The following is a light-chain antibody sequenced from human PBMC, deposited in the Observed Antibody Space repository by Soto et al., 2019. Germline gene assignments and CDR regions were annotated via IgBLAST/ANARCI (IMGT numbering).Light chain of an antibody. CDR1: QSVSSY. J-gene: IGKJ3*01. Sequence: EIVVTQSPATLSLSPGERATLSCRASQSVSSYLAWYQQKPGQAPRLLIYDASNRATGIPDRFSGSGSGTDFTLTIRKLEPEDFAVYYCQQFGGSPPRFTFGPGTKVDIK. CDR2: DAS. V-gene: IGKV3-20*01. CDR3: QQFGGSPPRFT.